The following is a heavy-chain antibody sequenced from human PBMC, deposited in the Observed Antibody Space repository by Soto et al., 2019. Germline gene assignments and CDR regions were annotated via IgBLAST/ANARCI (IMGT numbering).Heavy chain of an antibody. V-gene: IGHV1-69*01. CDR3: ARDAVVPAAHRGRQLAHYYDYGMDV. Sequence: QVQLVQSGAEVKKPGSSVKVSCKASGGTFSSYAISWVRQAPGQGLEWMGGIIPIFGTANCAQKFQGRFTITANESTSTASMELSSLRAEDTAVYYCARDAVVPAAHRGRQLAHYYDYGMDVWGQGTTVTVSS. D-gene: IGHD2-2*01. J-gene: IGHJ6*02. CDR2: IIPIFGTA. CDR1: GGTFSSYA.